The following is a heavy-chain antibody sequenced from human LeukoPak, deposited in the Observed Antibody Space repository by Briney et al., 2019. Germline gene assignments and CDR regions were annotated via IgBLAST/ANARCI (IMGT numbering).Heavy chain of an antibody. J-gene: IGHJ4*02. Sequence: GGSLRLSCAASGFPLRSYAMSWVRQASGKGLEWVSATSSSDPGTYYADCVRGRFTISRDNAKNSLYLHMNSLRAEDTAVYYCARDYGGSSPFDYWGQGTLVTVSS. CDR1: GFPLRSYA. CDR2: TSSSDPGT. V-gene: IGHV3-23*01. CDR3: ARDYGGSSPFDY. D-gene: IGHD4-23*01.